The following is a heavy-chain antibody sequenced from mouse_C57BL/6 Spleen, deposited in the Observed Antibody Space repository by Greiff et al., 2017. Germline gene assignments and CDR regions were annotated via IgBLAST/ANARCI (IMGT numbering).Heavy chain of an antibody. CDR2: IRNKANGYTS. J-gene: IGHJ4*01. V-gene: IGHV7-3*01. CDR3: ARSSYDGCYVGAMDC. CDR1: GFTFTDYY. D-gene: IGHD2-3*01. Sequence: EVQLVESGGGLVQPGGSLSLSCAASGFTFTDYYMSWVRQPPGKALEWLGFIRNKANGYTSEYSAPVKGRFTISRDNSKSNLYLQMDGLVAEDSATYYCARSSYDGCYVGAMDCWGKGTSVTVSS.